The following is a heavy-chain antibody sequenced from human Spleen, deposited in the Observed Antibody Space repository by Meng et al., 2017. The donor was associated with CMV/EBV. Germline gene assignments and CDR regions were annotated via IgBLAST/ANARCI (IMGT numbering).Heavy chain of an antibody. CDR3: ARGGGDPDY. V-gene: IGHV3-21*01. D-gene: IGHD2-21*01. Sequence: GGSLRLSCAASGFTLSSYSMNWVRQAPGKGLEWVSSISSSSSYIYYADSVKGPFTISRDNAKTSLYLQMNSLRAEDTAVYYCARGGGDPDYWGQGTLVTVSS. CDR2: ISSSSSYI. CDR1: GFTLSSYS. J-gene: IGHJ4*02.